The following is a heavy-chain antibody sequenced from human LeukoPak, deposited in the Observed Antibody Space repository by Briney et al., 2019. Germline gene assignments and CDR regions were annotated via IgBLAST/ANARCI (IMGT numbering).Heavy chain of an antibody. CDR3: AKVIGVGELPVADFDY. J-gene: IGHJ4*02. CDR1: GLTFSSYA. Sequence: TGGSLRLSCAASGLTFSSYAMSWVRQAPGKGLEWVSAISGSGGSTYYADSVKGRFTISRDNSKNTLYLQMNSLRAEDTAVYYCAKVIGVGELPVADFDYWGQGTLVTVSS. CDR2: ISGSGGST. V-gene: IGHV3-23*01. D-gene: IGHD1-26*01.